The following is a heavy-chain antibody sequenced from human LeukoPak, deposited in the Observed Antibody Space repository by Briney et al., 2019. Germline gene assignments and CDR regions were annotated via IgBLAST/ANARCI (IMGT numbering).Heavy chain of an antibody. D-gene: IGHD3-16*01. Sequence: GRSLRLSCAASGFTFSSYGMHWVRQAPGKGLEWVAVISYDGSNKYYADSVKGRFTISRDNSKNTLYLQMNSLRAEDTAVCYCAKDYDGVGDYWGQGTLVTVSS. CDR3: AKDYDGVGDY. CDR1: GFTFSSYG. V-gene: IGHV3-30*18. CDR2: ISYDGSNK. J-gene: IGHJ4*02.